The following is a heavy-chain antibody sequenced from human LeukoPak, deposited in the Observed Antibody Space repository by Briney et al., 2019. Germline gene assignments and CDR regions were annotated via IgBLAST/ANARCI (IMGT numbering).Heavy chain of an antibody. V-gene: IGHV4-59*08. Sequence: SETLSLTCTVSGGSISSYYWSWLRQPPGKGLEWIGYIYYSGSTNYNPSLKSRVTISVDTSKNQFSLKLSSVTAADTAVYYCARRTLCCGERFDPWGQGTLVTVSS. J-gene: IGHJ5*02. CDR1: GGSISSYY. D-gene: IGHD3-16*01. CDR2: IYYSGST. CDR3: ARRTLCCGERFDP.